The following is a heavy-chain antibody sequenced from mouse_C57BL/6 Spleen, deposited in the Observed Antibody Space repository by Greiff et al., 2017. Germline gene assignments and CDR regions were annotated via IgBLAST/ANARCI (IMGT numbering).Heavy chain of an antibody. CDR3: ARASQFLYFDD. CDR2: ISYSGST. V-gene: IGHV3-1*01. Sequence: EVKLMESGPGMVKPSQSLSLTCTVTGYSFTSGYDWHLIRHFPGNKLEWMGYISYSGSTNYNPSLKSRISITHDTSTNHFFLKLNSVTTEDTATYYWARASQFLYFDDWGQGTTLTVSS. CDR1: GYSFTSGYD. J-gene: IGHJ2*01.